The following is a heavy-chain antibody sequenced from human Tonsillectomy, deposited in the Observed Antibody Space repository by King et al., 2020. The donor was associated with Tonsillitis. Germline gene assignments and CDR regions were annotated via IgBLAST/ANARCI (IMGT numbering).Heavy chain of an antibody. Sequence: LQLQESGPGLVKPSETLSLTCSVSGGSISTYYWSWIRQPPGKGLEWIGYIYYSGSTNYNPSLKSRVSISVDTSKNQFSLNLSSVTAADTAVYYCARGQYYYYGMDVWGQGTTVTVSS. CDR3: ARGQYYYYGMDV. CDR1: GGSISTYY. V-gene: IGHV4-59*01. CDR2: IYYSGST. J-gene: IGHJ6*02.